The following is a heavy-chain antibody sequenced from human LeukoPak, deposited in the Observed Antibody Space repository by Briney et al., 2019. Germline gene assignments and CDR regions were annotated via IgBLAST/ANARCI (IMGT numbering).Heavy chain of an antibody. Sequence: ASVKVSCKASGYTFTSYGISWVRQAPGQGLEWMGWISAYNGNTNYAQKLQGRVTMTTDTSTSTAYMELRSLRSDDTAVYYCARDPSPIVGATTFDWYFDLWGRGTLVTVSS. D-gene: IGHD1-26*01. CDR1: GYTFTSYG. J-gene: IGHJ2*01. CDR3: ARDPSPIVGATTFDWYFDL. CDR2: ISAYNGNT. V-gene: IGHV1-18*01.